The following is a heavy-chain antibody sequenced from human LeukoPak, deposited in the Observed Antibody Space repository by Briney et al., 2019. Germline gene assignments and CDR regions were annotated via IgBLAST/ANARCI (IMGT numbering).Heavy chain of an antibody. CDR2: ISGSGGST. D-gene: IGHD3-10*01. CDR3: ARGPPIRGVDY. V-gene: IGHV3-23*01. J-gene: IGHJ4*02. CDR1: GFTFSSYG. Sequence: GGSLRLSCAASGFTFSSYGMSWVRQAPGKGLEWVSAISGSGGSTYYADPVKGRFTISRDNSKNTLYLQMNSLRAEDTAVYYCARGPPIRGVDYWGQGTLVTVSS.